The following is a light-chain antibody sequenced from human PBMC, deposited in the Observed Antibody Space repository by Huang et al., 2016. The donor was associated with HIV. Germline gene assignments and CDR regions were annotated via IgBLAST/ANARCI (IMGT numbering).Light chain of an antibody. CDR3: MQGTHWPPYT. V-gene: IGKV2-30*01. CDR1: QSLVYSDGNTY. J-gene: IGKJ2*01. CDR2: KVA. Sequence: DVVLSQSPLSLTVTLGQPASISCRSSQSLVYSDGNTYLNWFHQRPGQSPRRLIYKVANRDSGVPDRVSGSGSGTDFTLKIRKVEAEDVGVYYCMQGTHWPPYTFGQGTKLEIK.